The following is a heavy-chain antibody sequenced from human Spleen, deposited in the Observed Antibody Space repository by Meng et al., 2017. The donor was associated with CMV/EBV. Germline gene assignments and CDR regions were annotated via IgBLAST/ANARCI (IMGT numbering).Heavy chain of an antibody. CDR2: INYSGST. CDR3: AKVLRFLEWVDY. D-gene: IGHD3-3*01. Sequence: GSLRLSCTVSGGSISSHYWTWIRQPPGKGLEWIGCINYSGSTNYNPSLESRVAISVDTSKNQFSLKLSSVTAADTAVYYCAKVLRFLEWVDYWGQGTLVTVSS. V-gene: IGHV4-59*08. CDR1: GGSISSHY. J-gene: IGHJ4*02.